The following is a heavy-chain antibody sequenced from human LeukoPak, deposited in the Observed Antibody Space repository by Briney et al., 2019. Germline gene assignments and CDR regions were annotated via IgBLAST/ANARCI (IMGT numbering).Heavy chain of an antibody. CDR3: ARAVRGLGDAFDI. Sequence: SETLSLTCTVSGGSISSSNYYWGWIRQPPGKGLEWIGTIHYSGNTYYNPSLKSRVAISVDTSKNQFSLRLSSVTAADTAVYYCARAVRGLGDAFDIWGQGTMVTVSS. D-gene: IGHD6-19*01. V-gene: IGHV4-39*01. CDR2: IHYSGNT. CDR1: GGSISSSNYY. J-gene: IGHJ3*02.